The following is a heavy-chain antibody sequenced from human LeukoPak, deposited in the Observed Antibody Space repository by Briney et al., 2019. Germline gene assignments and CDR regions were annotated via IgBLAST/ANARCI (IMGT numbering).Heavy chain of an antibody. CDR3: ARISRGDLPTF. CDR1: GFTFSSLW. Sequence: GGSLRLSCAASGFTFSSLWMGWLRQAPGKGQEWVANIKPDGSDTYYVDSVKDRFTISRDNAKNSLYLQMNSLRVEDTAIYYCARISRGDLPTFWGQGTLVIVSS. CDR2: IKPDGSDT. J-gene: IGHJ4*02. D-gene: IGHD3-10*01. V-gene: IGHV3-7*03.